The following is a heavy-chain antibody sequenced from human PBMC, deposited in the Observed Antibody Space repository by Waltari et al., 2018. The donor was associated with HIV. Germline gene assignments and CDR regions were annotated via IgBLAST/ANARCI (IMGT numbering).Heavy chain of an antibody. V-gene: IGHV3-23*01. Sequence: LESGGGLVQPGGSLRLSCAASGFTFSSYAMSWVRQAPGKGLEWVSAISGGGGGTYYADSVKGRFTISRDNSKNTLYLQMNSLRAEDTAVYYCAKGGGLWFGEFALWGQGTLVTVSS. J-gene: IGHJ5*02. D-gene: IGHD3-10*01. CDR1: GFTFSSYA. CDR2: ISGGGGGT. CDR3: AKGGGLWFGEFAL.